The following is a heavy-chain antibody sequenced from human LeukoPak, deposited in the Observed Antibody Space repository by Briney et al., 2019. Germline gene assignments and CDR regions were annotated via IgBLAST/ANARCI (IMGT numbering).Heavy chain of an antibody. CDR2: VSGSGGST. D-gene: IGHD1-26*01. CDR1: EFTFSSYS. Sequence: GGSLRLSCAASEFTFSSYSMNWVRQAPGQGLEWASAVSGSGGSTYHTDSVKGRFTISRDNSKNTLYLQMNSLRAEDTAVYYCTKGRYSGSLERGFDYWGQGTLVTVSS. V-gene: IGHV3-23*01. J-gene: IGHJ4*02. CDR3: TKGRYSGSLERGFDY.